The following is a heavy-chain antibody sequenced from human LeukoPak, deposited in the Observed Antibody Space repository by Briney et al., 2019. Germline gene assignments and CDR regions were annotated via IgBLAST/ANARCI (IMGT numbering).Heavy chain of an antibody. CDR1: GGTFSSYA. V-gene: IGHV1-69*05. CDR3: ARSFGYSGYDCDY. CDR2: IIPIFGTA. Sequence: SAKVSCKASGGTFSSYAISWVRQAPGQGLEWMGGIIPIFGTANYAQKFQGRVTITTDESTSTAYMELSSLRSEDTAVYYCARSFGYSGYDCDYWGQGTLVTVSS. J-gene: IGHJ4*02. D-gene: IGHD5-12*01.